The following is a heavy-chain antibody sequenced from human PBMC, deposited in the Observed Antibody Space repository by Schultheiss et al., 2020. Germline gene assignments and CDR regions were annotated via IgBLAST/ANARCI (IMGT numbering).Heavy chain of an antibody. J-gene: IGHJ4*02. D-gene: IGHD3-3*01. CDR3: ARFGFLEWLRSSGLDY. CDR1: GGSFSGYY. V-gene: IGHV4-34*01. CDR2: INHSGST. Sequence: SETLSLTCAVYGGSFSGYYWSWIRQPPGKGLEWIGEINHSGSTNYNPSLKSRVTISVDTSKNQFSLKLSSVTAADTAVYYCARFGFLEWLRSSGLDYWGQGILVNVYS.